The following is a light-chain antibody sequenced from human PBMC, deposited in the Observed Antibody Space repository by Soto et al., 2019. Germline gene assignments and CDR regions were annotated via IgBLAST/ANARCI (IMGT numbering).Light chain of an antibody. Sequence: QSALTQPASVSGSPGQSITISCTGTSSDVGGYTYVSWYQQYPGKAPKLMIYDVTNRPSGVSNRFSGSKSGNTASLTISGLPAEDESDYYCSSYSRSSTVVFGGGTKLTVL. CDR1: SSDVGGYTY. CDR2: DVT. CDR3: SSYSRSSTVV. V-gene: IGLV2-14*01. J-gene: IGLJ2*01.